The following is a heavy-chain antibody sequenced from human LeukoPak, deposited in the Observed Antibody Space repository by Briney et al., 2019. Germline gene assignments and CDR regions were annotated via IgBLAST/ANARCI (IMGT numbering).Heavy chain of an antibody. V-gene: IGHV4-39*01. CDR1: GGSLSSSSYY. Sequence: PSETLSLTCTVSGGSLSSSSYYWGWARRPPGNGRGWLGSIYYIGSTYYNPSRKSRVTISVDTSKNQFSLKLSSVTAADTAVYYCASSPGVAGTIWGQGTLVTVSS. CDR2: IYYIGST. J-gene: IGHJ4*02. D-gene: IGHD6-19*01. CDR3: ASSPGVAGTI.